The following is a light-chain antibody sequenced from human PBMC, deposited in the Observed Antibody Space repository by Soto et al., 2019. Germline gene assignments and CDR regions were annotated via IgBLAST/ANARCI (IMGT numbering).Light chain of an antibody. CDR1: QDISNY. V-gene: IGKV1-33*01. Sequence: DIQMTQSPSSLSASVGDRVTITCQASQDISNYLNWYQQKPGKAPKLLIYDASNLETEVPSRFSGSGSGTDFTFTISSLQPEDIATYYCQQYDNLPLTFGGGTKVESK. CDR3: QQYDNLPLT. CDR2: DAS. J-gene: IGKJ4*01.